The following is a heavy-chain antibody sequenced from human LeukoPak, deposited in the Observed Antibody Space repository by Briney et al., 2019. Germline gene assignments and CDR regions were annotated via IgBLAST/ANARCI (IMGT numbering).Heavy chain of an antibody. Sequence: SETLSLTCTVSGGSIRSYYWSWIRQPPGKGLEGIGYIYYSGSTNYNPSLKSRVTISVDTSKNQFSLKLSSVTAADTAVYYCAGREVVTAIRDAFDIWGQGTMVTVSS. J-gene: IGHJ3*02. CDR3: AGREVVTAIRDAFDI. D-gene: IGHD2-21*02. V-gene: IGHV4-59*01. CDR1: GGSIRSYY. CDR2: IYYSGST.